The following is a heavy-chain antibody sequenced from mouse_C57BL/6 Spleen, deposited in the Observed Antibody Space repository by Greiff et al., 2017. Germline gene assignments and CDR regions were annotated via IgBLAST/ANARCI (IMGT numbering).Heavy chain of an antibody. D-gene: IGHD2-4*01. V-gene: IGHV1-9*01. J-gene: IGHJ3*01. Sequence: QVQLQQSGAELMKPGASVKLSCKATGYTFTGYWIEWVKQRPGHGLEWIGEILPGSGSTNYNEKFKGKATFTADTSSNTAYMQLRSLTTEDSAIYYCARPSFYYDYDGVAYWGQGTLVTVAA. CDR2: ILPGSGST. CDR3: ARPSFYYDYDGVAY. CDR1: GYTFTGYW.